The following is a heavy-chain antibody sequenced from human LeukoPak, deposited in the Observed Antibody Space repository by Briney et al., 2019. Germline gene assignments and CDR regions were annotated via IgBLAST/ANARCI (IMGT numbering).Heavy chain of an antibody. D-gene: IGHD2-21*02. J-gene: IGHJ4*02. V-gene: IGHV4-59*01. Sequence: SETLPLTCTVSGGSISSYYWSWIRQPPGKGLEWIGYIYYSGSTNYNPSLKSRVTISVDTSKNQFSLKLSSVTAADTAVYYCASTHVVTAIDYWGQGTLVTVSS. CDR1: GGSISSYY. CDR3: ASTHVVTAIDY. CDR2: IYYSGST.